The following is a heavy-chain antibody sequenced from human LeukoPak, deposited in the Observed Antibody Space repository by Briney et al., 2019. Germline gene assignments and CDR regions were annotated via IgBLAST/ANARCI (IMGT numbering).Heavy chain of an antibody. CDR3: ARLILGYCSSTSCPNWFDP. V-gene: IGHV4-34*01. J-gene: IGHJ5*02. Sequence: SETLSLTCAVYGGSFSGYYWSWIRQPPGKGLEWIGEVNHSGSTNYNPSLKSRVTISVDTSKNQFSLKLSSVTAADTAVYYCARLILGYCSSTSCPNWFDPWGQGTLVTVSS. CDR2: VNHSGST. D-gene: IGHD2-2*01. CDR1: GGSFSGYY.